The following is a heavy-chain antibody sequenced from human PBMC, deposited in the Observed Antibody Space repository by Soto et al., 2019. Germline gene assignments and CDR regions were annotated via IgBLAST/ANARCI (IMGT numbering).Heavy chain of an antibody. D-gene: IGHD3-16*01. CDR1: GDSVSSNSAA. CDR2: TYYRSKWYN. CDR3: ARESDYVWGSYIRPSRIRPPGRFAY. V-gene: IGHV6-1*01. J-gene: IGHJ4*02. Sequence: SQTLSLTCAISGDSVSSNSAAWNWIRQSPSRGLEWLGRTYYRSKWYNDYAVSVKSRITINPDTSKNQFSLQLNSVTPEDTAVYYCARESDYVWGSYIRPSRIRPPGRFAYWGRGTLVTVSS.